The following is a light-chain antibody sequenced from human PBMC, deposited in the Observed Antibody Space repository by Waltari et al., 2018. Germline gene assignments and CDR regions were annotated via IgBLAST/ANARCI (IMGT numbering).Light chain of an antibody. Sequence: SSELTQDPAVSVALGQTVRITCQGDSLRSYYASWYQQKPGQAPVLVIYGKTNRPSGIPDRFSGSSSGNTASVTITGAQAEDEADYYCNSRDSSGNQVFGGGTKLTVL. CDR3: NSRDSSGNQV. CDR2: GKT. J-gene: IGLJ2*01. V-gene: IGLV3-19*01. CDR1: SLRSYY.